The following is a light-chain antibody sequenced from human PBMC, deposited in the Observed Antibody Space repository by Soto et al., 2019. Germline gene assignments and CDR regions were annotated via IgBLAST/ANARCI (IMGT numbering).Light chain of an antibody. CDR2: IAS. Sequence: EIQMTQSPSTLSASAGDRVTITCRASQSISPYLAWYQQKPGKAPKLLIYIASSLQSGVPSRFSGSGSGTEFTLTISSLQPYEFSTYYYQQSNSYPWTFGQGTQVDIK. CDR1: QSISPY. V-gene: IGKV1-5*03. CDR3: QQSNSYPWT. J-gene: IGKJ1*01.